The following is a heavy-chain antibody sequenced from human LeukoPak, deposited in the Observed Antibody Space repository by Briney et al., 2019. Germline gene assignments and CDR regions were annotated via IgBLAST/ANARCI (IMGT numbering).Heavy chain of an antibody. CDR3: ARDSRFGKLLIPYFDY. V-gene: IGHV3-48*02. CDR2: ITSRSSSI. D-gene: IGHD3-10*01. Sequence: PGGSLRLSCAASGFTFSNYNMNWVRQAPGKGLEWASYITSRSSSIYYADSVKGRFTISRDNAQNSLYLQMNSLRDEDTAVYYCARDSRFGKLLIPYFDYWGQGTLVTVSS. J-gene: IGHJ4*02. CDR1: GFTFSNYN.